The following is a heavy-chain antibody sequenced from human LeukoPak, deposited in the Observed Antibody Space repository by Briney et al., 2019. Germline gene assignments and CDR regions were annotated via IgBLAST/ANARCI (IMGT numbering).Heavy chain of an antibody. J-gene: IGHJ4*02. V-gene: IGHV3-7*01. CDR1: GFILNNYA. CDR2: INQNGGEK. Sequence: GGSLRLSCAASGFILNNYAIHWVRQAPGKGLEWVANINQNGGEKYYVDSVKGRFTISRDNGKNSLYLQMNSLRAEDTAVYYCARYRHLGYWGQGTRVTVSS. CDR3: ARYRHLGY.